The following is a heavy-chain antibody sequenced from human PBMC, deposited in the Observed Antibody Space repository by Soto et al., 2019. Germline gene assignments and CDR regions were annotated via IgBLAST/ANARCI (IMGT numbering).Heavy chain of an antibody. J-gene: IGHJ6*02. V-gene: IGHV4-4*07. Sequence: SETLSLTCTASGGSISSYYWSWIRQPAGKGLEWIGRIYTSGSTNYNPSLKSRVTMSVDTSKNQFSLKLSSVTAADTAVYYCARVLGGSSSRPDYYYGMDVWGQGTTVTVYS. D-gene: IGHD6-6*01. CDR3: ARVLGGSSSRPDYYYGMDV. CDR2: IYTSGST. CDR1: GGSISSYY.